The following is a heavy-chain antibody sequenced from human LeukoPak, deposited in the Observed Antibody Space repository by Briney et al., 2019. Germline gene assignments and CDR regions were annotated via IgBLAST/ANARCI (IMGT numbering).Heavy chain of an antibody. CDR3: ARIVGADATTSTSNN. CDR2: INPNSGGT. CDR1: GYTFTGYY. D-gene: IGHD1-26*01. J-gene: IGHJ4*02. Sequence: ASVTVSCTASGYTFTGYYMHWVRQAPGQGLERMGRINPNSGGTNYAQKFQGRVTMTRDTSISTAYMELSRLRSDDTAVYYCARIVGADATTSTSNNWGQGTLVTVSS. V-gene: IGHV1-2*06.